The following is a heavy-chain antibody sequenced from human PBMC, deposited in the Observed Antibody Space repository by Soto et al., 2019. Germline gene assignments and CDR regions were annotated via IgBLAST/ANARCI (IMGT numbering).Heavy chain of an antibody. D-gene: IGHD3-3*01. Sequence: QPGGSLRLSCAASGFTFSSYDMHWVRQATGKGLEWVSAIGTAGDTYYPGSVKGRFTISRENAKNSLYLQMNSLRAGDTAVYYCARGSLRFSNYGMDVWGQGTTVTVSS. V-gene: IGHV3-13*01. CDR3: ARGSLRFSNYGMDV. CDR2: IGTAGDT. J-gene: IGHJ6*02. CDR1: GFTFSSYD.